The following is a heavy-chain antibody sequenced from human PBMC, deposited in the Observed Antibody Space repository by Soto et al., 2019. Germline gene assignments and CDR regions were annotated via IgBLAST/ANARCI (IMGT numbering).Heavy chain of an antibody. J-gene: IGHJ3*01. CDR2: IYDSGDT. V-gene: IGHV4-59*01. D-gene: IGHD2-2*01. CDR3: VSSRSAIYGDAFDV. CDR1: GNSISSYC. Sequence: SETLSLTCSVSGNSISSYCRSWIRQTPGKGLEWVGFIYDSGDTQYNPSLESRATISLDTSKSQFYLRLRSVTAADTALYYCVSSRSAIYGDAFDVWGRGTMVTVSS.